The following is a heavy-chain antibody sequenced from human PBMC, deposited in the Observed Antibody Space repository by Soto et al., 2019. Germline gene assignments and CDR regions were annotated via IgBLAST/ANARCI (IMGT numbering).Heavy chain of an antibody. CDR1: GFTFDDYA. Sequence: EVQLVESGGGLVQPGRSLRLSCAASGFTFDDYAMHWVRQAPGKGLEWVSGISWNSGSIGYADSVKGPFTISRDNAKNSLYLQMNSLRAEDTALYYCAKARGGGGYYYYMDVWGKGTTVTVSS. CDR3: AKARGGGGYYYYMDV. V-gene: IGHV3-9*01. CDR2: ISWNSGSI. D-gene: IGHD3-16*01. J-gene: IGHJ6*03.